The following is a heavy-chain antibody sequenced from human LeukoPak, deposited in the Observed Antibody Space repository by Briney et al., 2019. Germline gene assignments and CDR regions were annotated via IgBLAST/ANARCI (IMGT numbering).Heavy chain of an antibody. D-gene: IGHD2-15*01. J-gene: IGHJ3*02. CDR3: ARERRWTDAFDI. CDR2: IYYSGST. Sequence: SETLSLTCTVSGGSISSSSYYWGWIRQPPGKGLEWIGSIYYSGSTYYNPSLKSRVTISVDTSKNQFSLELSSVTAADTAVYYCARERRWTDAFDIWGQGTMVTVSS. V-gene: IGHV4-39*07. CDR1: GGSISSSSYY.